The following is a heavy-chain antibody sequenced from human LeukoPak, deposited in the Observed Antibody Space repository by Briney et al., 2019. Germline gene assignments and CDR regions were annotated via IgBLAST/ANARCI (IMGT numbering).Heavy chain of an antibody. J-gene: IGHJ6*02. CDR2: MNPNSGNT. CDR1: GYTFTSYY. D-gene: IGHD6-19*01. V-gene: IGHV1-8*02. Sequence: GASVKVSCKASGYTFTSYYMHWVRQATGQGLEWMGWMNPNSGNTGYAQKFQGRVTMTRNTSISTAYMELSSLRSEDTAVYYCARGYSSGWYFSHYGMDVWGQGTTVTVSS. CDR3: ARGYSSGWYFSHYGMDV.